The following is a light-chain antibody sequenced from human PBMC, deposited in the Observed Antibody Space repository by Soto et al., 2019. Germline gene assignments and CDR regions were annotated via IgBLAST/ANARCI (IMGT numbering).Light chain of an antibody. CDR2: GAS. CDR3: QQYNNWPLT. Sequence: EIVMTQSPATLSVSPGERATLSCRASQSVLTNLAWYQQKPGQAPRLLIYGASTRATAVPARFSGSGSGTEFTLTISSLQSEDFALYYCQQYNNWPLTFGGGTKVEIK. J-gene: IGKJ4*01. CDR1: QSVLTN. V-gene: IGKV3-15*01.